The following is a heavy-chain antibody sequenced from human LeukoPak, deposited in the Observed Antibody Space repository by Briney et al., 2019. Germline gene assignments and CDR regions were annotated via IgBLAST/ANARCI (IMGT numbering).Heavy chain of an antibody. CDR1: GYTFTNYG. D-gene: IGHD6-13*01. CDR2: ISPYKGNA. V-gene: IGHV1-18*01. Sequence: ALVKVSCKASGYTFTNYGISWVRQAPGQGLEWMGWISPYKGNANYAQKLQGRVTMTADTSTSTAYMELRSLRSDDTAIYYCARDLVSGNGYTSSCYYWGQGTQVTVSS. J-gene: IGHJ4*02. CDR3: ARDLVSGNGYTSSCYY.